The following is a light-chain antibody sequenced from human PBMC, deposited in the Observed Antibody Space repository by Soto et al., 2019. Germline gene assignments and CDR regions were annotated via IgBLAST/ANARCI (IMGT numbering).Light chain of an antibody. CDR1: QSVSSSY. J-gene: IGKJ1*01. CDR2: GAS. CDR3: QQYGSSPPWT. V-gene: IGKV3-20*01. Sequence: EIVLTQSPGTLSLSPGEGATLSCRASQSVSSSYLAWYQQKPGQAPRLLIYGASSRATGIPDRFSGSGSGTDFTHTISRLEPEDFAVYYCQQYGSSPPWTFGQGTKVEIK.